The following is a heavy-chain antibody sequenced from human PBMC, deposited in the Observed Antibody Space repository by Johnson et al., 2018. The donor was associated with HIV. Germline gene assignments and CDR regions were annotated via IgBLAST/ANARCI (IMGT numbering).Heavy chain of an antibody. CDR3: SYAFDI. J-gene: IGHJ3*02. CDR1: GFTVSSNY. V-gene: IGHV3-73*01. Sequence: VQLVESGGGVVQPGRSLRLSCAASGFTVSSNYMSWVRQAPGKGLEWVGRIRSKANNYATTYAASLKGRFTISRDDSKNTAYLQMNSLKTEDTAVYYCSYAFDIWGQG. CDR2: IRSKANNYAT.